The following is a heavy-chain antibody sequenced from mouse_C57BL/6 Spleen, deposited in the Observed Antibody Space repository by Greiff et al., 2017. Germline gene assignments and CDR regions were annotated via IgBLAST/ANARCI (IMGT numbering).Heavy chain of an antibody. V-gene: IGHV5-17*01. CDR1: GFTFSDYG. Sequence: EVKLVESGGGLVKPGGSLKLSCAASGFTFSDYGMHWVRQAPEKGLEWVAYISSGSSTIYYADTVTGRFTIARDNAKNTLFLQMTSLRSEDTAMYYCARNWYFDVWGTGTTVTVSS. CDR3: ARNWYFDV. J-gene: IGHJ1*03. CDR2: ISSGSSTI.